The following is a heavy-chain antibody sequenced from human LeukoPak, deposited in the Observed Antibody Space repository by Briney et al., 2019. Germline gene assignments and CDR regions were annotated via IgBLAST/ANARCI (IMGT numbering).Heavy chain of an antibody. D-gene: IGHD6-19*01. J-gene: IGHJ4*02. V-gene: IGHV3-30*04. Sequence: GSLRLSCAASGFTFSSYAMHWVRQAPGKGLEWVAVISYDGSNKYYADSVKGRFTISRDNSKNTLYLQMNSLRAEDTAVYYCARDQQWLVERGYDYWGQGTLVTVSS. CDR2: ISYDGSNK. CDR3: ARDQQWLVERGYDY. CDR1: GFTFSSYA.